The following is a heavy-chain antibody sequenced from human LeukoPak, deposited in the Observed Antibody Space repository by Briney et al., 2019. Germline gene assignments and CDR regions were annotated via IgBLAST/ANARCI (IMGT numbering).Heavy chain of an antibody. J-gene: IGHJ4*02. CDR2: IKQDGSEK. Sequence: GGSLRLSCAASGFTFSSYWMNWVRQASGKGLEWVANIKQDGSEKYYVDSVKGRFTISRDNAINSLYLQMNSLRAEDTAVYYCASGTTDIVVVPATLRNYYFDYWGQGTLVTVSS. V-gene: IGHV3-7*01. CDR1: GFTFSSYW. D-gene: IGHD2-2*01. CDR3: ASGTTDIVVVPATLRNYYFDY.